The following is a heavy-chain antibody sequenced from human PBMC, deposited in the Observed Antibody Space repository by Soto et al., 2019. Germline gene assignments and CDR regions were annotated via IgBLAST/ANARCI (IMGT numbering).Heavy chain of an antibody. J-gene: IGHJ4*02. CDR2: INLSGGTT. D-gene: IGHD1-26*01. CDR3: ARGPEDSDVPRWDY. Sequence: QVQLMQSGAEVRKPGASVRLSCETSGYNFNQYYIHWVRQAPGQGLEWMGIINLSGGTTEYAHKFRGRVTVTGDTSTKTAYMELRSLRSEDTAMYFCARGPEDSDVPRWDYWGQGTLVTVSS. V-gene: IGHV1-46*02. CDR1: GYNFNQYY.